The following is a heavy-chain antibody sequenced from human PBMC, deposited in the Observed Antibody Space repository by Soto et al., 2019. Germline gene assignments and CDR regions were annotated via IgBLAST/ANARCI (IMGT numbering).Heavy chain of an antibody. Sequence: ESVGGVVQPGRSLRLSCAASGFTFSSYAMHWVRQAPGKGLEWVAVISYDGSNKYYADSVKGRFTISRDNSKNTLYLQMNSLRAEDTAVYYCVRGGYSYGCFDYWGQGTLVTVSS. CDR3: VRGGYSYGCFDY. CDR1: GFTFSSYA. D-gene: IGHD5-18*01. CDR2: ISYDGSNK. J-gene: IGHJ4*02. V-gene: IGHV3-30-3*01.